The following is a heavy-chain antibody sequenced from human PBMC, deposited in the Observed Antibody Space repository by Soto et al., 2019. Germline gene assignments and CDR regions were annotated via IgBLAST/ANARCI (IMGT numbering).Heavy chain of an antibody. Sequence: ASVKVSCKASGYTFTGYYIHWVRRAPGQGLEWMGGINPNSGASNYAQKFQGRVTMTRDTSISTGYMELSRLRSDDTAVYYCARYCSSTSCQFDPWGQGXLVTVSS. CDR3: ARYCSSTSCQFDP. D-gene: IGHD2-2*01. J-gene: IGHJ5*02. CDR1: GYTFTGYY. V-gene: IGHV1-2*02. CDR2: INPNSGAS.